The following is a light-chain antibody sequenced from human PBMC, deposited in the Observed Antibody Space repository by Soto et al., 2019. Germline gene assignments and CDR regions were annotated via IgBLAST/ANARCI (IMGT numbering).Light chain of an antibody. CDR1: QSVSSW. Sequence: DVQMTQSPSTLSASVGETITIICRASQSVSSWVAWYQLKPGKAPKLLIYKASSLESGIPSKFSGSGSGTEFALTITSLQPEDFATYYCQQYDSYSLTFGPGTTVDIK. CDR3: QQYDSYSLT. V-gene: IGKV1-5*03. CDR2: KAS. J-gene: IGKJ3*01.